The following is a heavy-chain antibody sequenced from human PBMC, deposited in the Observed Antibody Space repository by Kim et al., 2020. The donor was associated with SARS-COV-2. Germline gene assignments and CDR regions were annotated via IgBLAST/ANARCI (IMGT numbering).Heavy chain of an antibody. CDR1: GGSISSGGYY. J-gene: IGHJ3*02. D-gene: IGHD7-27*01. Sequence: SETLSLTCTVSGGSISSGGYYWSWIRQHPGKGLEWIGYIYYSGSTYYNPSLKSRVTISVDTSKNQFSLKLSSVTAADTAVYYCASSPNWAGDAFDIWGQGTMVTVSS. CDR3: ASSPNWAGDAFDI. CDR2: IYYSGST. V-gene: IGHV4-31*03.